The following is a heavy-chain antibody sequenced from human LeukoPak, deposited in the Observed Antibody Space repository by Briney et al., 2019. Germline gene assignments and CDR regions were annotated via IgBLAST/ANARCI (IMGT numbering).Heavy chain of an antibody. CDR3: ARGYNWNYVVAFDI. J-gene: IGHJ3*02. V-gene: IGHV3-48*03. D-gene: IGHD1-7*01. CDR2: ISSSGATK. CDR1: GFTFSSYE. Sequence: SGGSLRLSCAASGFTFSSYEMNWVRQAPGKGLEWVSYISSSGATKYYADSVKGRFTISRDNSKNTLYLQMNSLRAEDTAVYYCARGYNWNYVVAFDIWGQGTMVTVSS.